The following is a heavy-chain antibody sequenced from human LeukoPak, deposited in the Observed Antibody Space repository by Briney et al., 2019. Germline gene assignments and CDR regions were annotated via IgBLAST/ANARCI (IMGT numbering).Heavy chain of an antibody. CDR2: IMSDGSTT. Sequence: GGSLRLSCVASGFNLNHFEIHWVRQAPGKGLVWVSRIMSDGSTTSYADSVKGRFTISRDNAKNSLYLQMNSLRAEDTAVYYCAANGGPFDFWGQGTLVTVSS. V-gene: IGHV3-74*01. CDR3: AANGGPFDF. J-gene: IGHJ4*02. CDR1: GFNLNHFE. D-gene: IGHD4-23*01.